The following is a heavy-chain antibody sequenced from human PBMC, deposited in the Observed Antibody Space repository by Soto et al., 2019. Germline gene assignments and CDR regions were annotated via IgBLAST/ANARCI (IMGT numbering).Heavy chain of an antibody. Sequence: QVQLVQSGAEVKKPGSSVKVSCKASGGTFSSYAISWGRQAPGQGLEWMGGIIPIFGTANYEQKFQGRGTITADESTSTAYMELSSLRSEDTAVYYCAREGYCSSTSCYTDYWGQGTLVTVSS. CDR1: GGTFSSYA. D-gene: IGHD2-2*02. CDR3: AREGYCSSTSCYTDY. CDR2: IIPIFGTA. J-gene: IGHJ4*02. V-gene: IGHV1-69*01.